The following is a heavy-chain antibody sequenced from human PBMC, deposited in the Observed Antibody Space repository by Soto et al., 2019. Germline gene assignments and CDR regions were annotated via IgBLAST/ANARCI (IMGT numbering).Heavy chain of an antibody. CDR1: GGSISSADYY. D-gene: IGHD3-22*01. CDR3: ATAPTYYYDSFGYANAFDI. Sequence: QVQLQESGPGLVKPSQTLSLTCTVSGGSISSADYYWSWIRQPPGKGLEWIGYIYYSGNTYYNPSLKRRVNISLDTSKNQFSLTLRSVTAADTAVYYGATAPTYYYDSFGYANAFDIWGQGTTVTVSS. CDR2: IYYSGNT. V-gene: IGHV4-30-4*01. J-gene: IGHJ3*02.